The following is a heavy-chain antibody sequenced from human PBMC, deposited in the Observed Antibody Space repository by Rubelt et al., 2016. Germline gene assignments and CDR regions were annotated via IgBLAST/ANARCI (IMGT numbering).Heavy chain of an antibody. CDR1: GGSFSGYY. Sequence: QVQLQQWGAGLLKPSETLSLTCAVYGGSFSGYYWSWIRQAPGKGLEWIGTMYYRGSTYNNPSLKSRVTMSVDTSKNQFSLRLTSVTAADTAVYYCARPGVGSGTYLHAFDIWGQGTMVTVSS. D-gene: IGHD1-26*01. CDR2: MYYRGST. CDR3: ARPGVGSGTYLHAFDI. J-gene: IGHJ3*02. V-gene: IGHV4-34*01.